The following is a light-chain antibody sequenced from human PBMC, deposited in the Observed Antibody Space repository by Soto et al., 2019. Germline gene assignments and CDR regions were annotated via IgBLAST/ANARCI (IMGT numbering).Light chain of an antibody. J-gene: IGLJ1*01. CDR1: SGTVSNH. Sequence: NFMLTQPHSVSESPGKTVTISCSDSSGTVSNHVQWYQQRPGNAPTTVISENDQRPSGVPDRFSGSGSIDSSSKFAFLTISRLQTEDESDSYCPSWGATGYVFGTGTKLTVL. CDR3: PSWGATGYV. CDR2: END. V-gene: IGLV6-57*02.